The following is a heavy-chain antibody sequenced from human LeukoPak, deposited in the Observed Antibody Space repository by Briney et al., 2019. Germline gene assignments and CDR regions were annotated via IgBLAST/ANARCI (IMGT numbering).Heavy chain of an antibody. CDR2: ISDSGGNT. Sequence: GGSLRLSCAASGFTFSSYAMGWVRQAPRKGLEWVSAISDSGGNTYYTDSVKGRFTISRDSSKSTLYLQMNSLRAEDTAAYYCARASGGSSYDAFDIWGQGTLVTVSS. V-gene: IGHV3-23*01. CDR3: ARASGGSSYDAFDI. D-gene: IGHD1-26*01. J-gene: IGHJ3*02. CDR1: GFTFSSYA.